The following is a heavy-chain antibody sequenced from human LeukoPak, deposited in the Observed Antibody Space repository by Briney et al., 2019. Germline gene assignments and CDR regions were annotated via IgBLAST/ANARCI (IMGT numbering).Heavy chain of an antibody. D-gene: IGHD3-16*01. CDR1: GYTFSICS. CDR2: ISAYNGNT. CDR3: ARDDVWGKLDY. J-gene: IGHJ4*02. V-gene: IGHV1-18*01. Sequence: GASVKVSCNASGYTFSICSISWVWQAPGQGLEWMGWISAYNGNTNYAQKLHGRVTMTTDTSTSTAYMELRSLRSDDTAVYYCARDDVWGKLDYWGQGTLVTVSS.